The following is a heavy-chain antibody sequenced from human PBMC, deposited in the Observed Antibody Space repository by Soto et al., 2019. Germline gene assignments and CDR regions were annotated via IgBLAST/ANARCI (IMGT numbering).Heavy chain of an antibody. CDR2: INGRSNYK. Sequence: EVQLVESGGGLVAPGGSLRLSCVASGFALTTYTMNWVRQAPGTGLEWVSSINGRSNYKYYSDSVKGRFTVSRDNPQNSLFLQMSRLGPEDTAVYYCVREDGVVGASSAFDSWGQGTLVTVSS. D-gene: IGHD1-26*01. CDR1: GFALTTYT. V-gene: IGHV3-21*02. J-gene: IGHJ4*02. CDR3: VREDGVVGASSAFDS.